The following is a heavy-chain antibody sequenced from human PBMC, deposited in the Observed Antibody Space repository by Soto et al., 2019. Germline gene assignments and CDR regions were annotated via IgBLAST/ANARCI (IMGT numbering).Heavy chain of an antibody. CDR2: IWSDGSNK. CDR3: ARDWRSSSPSAFEF. CDR1: GFTFSSYD. Sequence: QVQLVESGGGVVQPGRSLRLSCAASGFTFSSYDMHWVRQAPGKGLEWVAVIWSDGSNKYYADSVKGRFTISRDNSKNMLYLQMNSLRAEDTAVYYCARDWRSSSPSAFEFWGQGTLVTVST. J-gene: IGHJ5*01. V-gene: IGHV3-33*01. D-gene: IGHD6-6*01.